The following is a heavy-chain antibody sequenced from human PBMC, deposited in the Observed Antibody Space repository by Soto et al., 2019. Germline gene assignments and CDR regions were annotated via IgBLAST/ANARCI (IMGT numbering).Heavy chain of an antibody. Sequence: SETLSLTCAVYGGSFSGYYWSWVRQPPGKGLEWIGEINHSGSTNYNPSLKSRVTISVDTSKNQFSLKLSSVTAADTAVYYCARQGSGWHRFYFDYWGQGTLVTVSS. CDR2: INHSGST. J-gene: IGHJ4*02. CDR1: GGSFSGYY. CDR3: ARQGSGWHRFYFDY. D-gene: IGHD6-19*01. V-gene: IGHV4-34*01.